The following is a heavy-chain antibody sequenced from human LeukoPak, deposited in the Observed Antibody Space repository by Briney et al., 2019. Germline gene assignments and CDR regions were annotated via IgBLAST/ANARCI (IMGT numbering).Heavy chain of an antibody. CDR2: IDPSGGST. Sequence: ASVKVSCKASGYTFTSYYMHWVRQAPGQGLEWMGIIDPSGGSTSYAQKFQGRVTMTRDTSTSTVYMELSSLRSEDTAVYYCARGLIMTTVTTGFDYWGQGTLVTVSS. D-gene: IGHD4-17*01. CDR1: GYTFTSYY. V-gene: IGHV1-46*01. CDR3: ARGLIMTTVTTGFDY. J-gene: IGHJ4*02.